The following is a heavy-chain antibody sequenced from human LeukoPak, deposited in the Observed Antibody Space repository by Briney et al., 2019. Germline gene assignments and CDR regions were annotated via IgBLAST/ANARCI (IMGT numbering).Heavy chain of an antibody. CDR2: IIPILGIA. V-gene: IGHV1-69*04. CDR3: ARDPPYYYDSSGYYPLEFFDY. CDR1: GGTFSSYA. Sequence: SVKVSCKASGGTFSSYAISWVRQAPGQGLEWMGRIIPILGIANYAQKFQGRVTITADKSTSTAYMELSSLRSEDTAVYYCARDPPYYYDSSGYYPLEFFDYWGQGTLVTVPS. J-gene: IGHJ4*02. D-gene: IGHD3-22*01.